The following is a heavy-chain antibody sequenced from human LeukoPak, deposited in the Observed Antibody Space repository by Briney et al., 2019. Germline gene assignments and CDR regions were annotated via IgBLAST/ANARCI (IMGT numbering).Heavy chain of an antibody. V-gene: IGHV3-66*02. CDR2: LYSGGST. J-gene: IGHJ5*02. CDR1: GFTVSSNS. CDR3: ARDNKLDWFDP. Sequence: GGSLRLPCAASGFTVSSNSMSWVRQAPGKGLEWVSVLYSGGSTYYADSVRGRFTISRDNSKNTLYLQMNSLRVEDTAVYYCARDNKLDWFDPWGQGTLVTVSS. D-gene: IGHD6-6*01.